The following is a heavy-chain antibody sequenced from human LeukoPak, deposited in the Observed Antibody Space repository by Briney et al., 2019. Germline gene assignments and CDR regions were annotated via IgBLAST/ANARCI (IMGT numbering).Heavy chain of an antibody. D-gene: IGHD3-10*01. J-gene: IGHJ4*02. CDR2: IRSKANSYAT. CDR1: GFTFSGSA. V-gene: IGHV3-73*01. CDR3: AKDNGRGGPGDYYFDY. Sequence: GGSLRLSCAASGFTFSGSAMHWVRQASGKGLEWVGRIRSKANSYATAYAASVKGRFTISRDDSKNTLYLQMNSLRAEDTAVYYCAKDNGRGGPGDYYFDYWGQGTLVTVSS.